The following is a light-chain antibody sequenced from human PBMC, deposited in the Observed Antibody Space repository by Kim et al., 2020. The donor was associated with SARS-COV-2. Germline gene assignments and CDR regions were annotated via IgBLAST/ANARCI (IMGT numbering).Light chain of an antibody. J-gene: IGLJ3*02. Sequence: VYPGKTASITCSGDKLGDKYACWYQQKPGQAPVLVIYQDSKRPSGLPGRFSGSNSGNTATLTIGGTQAMDEADYYCQAWDSSTAVFGGGTQLTVL. CDR2: QDS. CDR1: KLGDKY. CDR3: QAWDSSTAV. V-gene: IGLV3-1*01.